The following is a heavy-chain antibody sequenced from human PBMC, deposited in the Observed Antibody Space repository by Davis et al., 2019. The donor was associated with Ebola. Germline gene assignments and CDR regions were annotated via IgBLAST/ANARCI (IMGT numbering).Heavy chain of an antibody. Sequence: AASVKVTCKASGYTFISYGISWVRQAPGQGLEWMGWTSAHNGNAEYTQKFQARFTMTTDTSTSTAYMGLRSLSSDDTAVYYCARDGCRGDECYHSNGYWGQGTLVTVSS. CDR2: TSAHNGNA. J-gene: IGHJ4*02. CDR1: GYTFISYG. CDR3: ARDGCRGDECYHSNGY. D-gene: IGHD2-21*01. V-gene: IGHV1-18*01.